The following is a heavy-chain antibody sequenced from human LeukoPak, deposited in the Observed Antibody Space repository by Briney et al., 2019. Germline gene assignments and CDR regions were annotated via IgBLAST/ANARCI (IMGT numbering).Heavy chain of an antibody. D-gene: IGHD3-22*01. CDR2: IYYSGST. Sequence: PSETLSLTCTVSGGSISSSRYSWGWIRQPPGKGLEWIGTIYYSGSTYYNPSLKSRVTISVDTSKNQFSLRLSSVTAADTAVYYCARHAHYSDSSGYYYDSSGYYYYFDYWGQGTLVTVSS. CDR3: ARHAHYSDSSGYYYDSSGYYYYFDY. V-gene: IGHV4-39*01. J-gene: IGHJ4*02. CDR1: GGSISSSRYS.